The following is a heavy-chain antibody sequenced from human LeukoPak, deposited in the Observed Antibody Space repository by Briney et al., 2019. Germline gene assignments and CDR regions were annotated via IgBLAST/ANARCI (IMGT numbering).Heavy chain of an antibody. Sequence: ASVKVSCKASGYTFTGYYMHWVRQAPGQGLEWMGWINPNSGGTNYAQKFQGWVTMTRDTSISTAYMELSRLRSDDTAVYYCARGGVAMVQPGYYYYGMDVWGQGTTVTVSS. J-gene: IGHJ6*02. CDR2: INPNSGGT. CDR3: ARGGVAMVQPGYYYYGMDV. D-gene: IGHD3-10*01. CDR1: GYTFTGYY. V-gene: IGHV1-2*04.